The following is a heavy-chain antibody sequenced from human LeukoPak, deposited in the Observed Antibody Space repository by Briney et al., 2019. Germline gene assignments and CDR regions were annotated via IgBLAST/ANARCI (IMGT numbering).Heavy chain of an antibody. J-gene: IGHJ6*02. CDR1: GFTFSSYA. CDR2: ISGSGGST. Sequence: GGSLRLSCAASGFTFSSYAMSWVRQAPGKGLEWVSAISGSGGSTYYADSVKGRFTISRDNSKNTLYLQMNSLRAEDTAVYYCATVYSSSPLRPMDVWGQGTTVTVSS. V-gene: IGHV3-23*01. CDR3: ATVYSSSPLRPMDV. D-gene: IGHD2-2*01.